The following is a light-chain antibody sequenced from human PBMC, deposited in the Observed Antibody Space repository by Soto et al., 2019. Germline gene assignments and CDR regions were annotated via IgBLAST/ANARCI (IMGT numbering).Light chain of an antibody. J-gene: IGLJ1*01. Sequence: QSALTQPASVSVSPGQSITISCTGTSRDVGSYNLVSWYQQHPGKAPKLMIYEGSTRPSGVSNRFSGSKSGNTASLTISGLQAEDEADYYCCSYAGSSTYVFGTGTKLTVL. CDR3: CSYAGSSTYV. V-gene: IGLV2-23*01. CDR2: EGS. CDR1: SRDVGSYNL.